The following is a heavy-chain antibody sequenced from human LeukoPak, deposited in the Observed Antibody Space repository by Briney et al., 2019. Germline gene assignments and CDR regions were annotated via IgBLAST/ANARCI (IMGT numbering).Heavy chain of an antibody. J-gene: IGHJ4*02. Sequence: GASVKVSCKASGYTFTSYGISWVRQAPGQGLEWMGWISAYNGNTNYAQKLQGRVTMTTDTSTSTAYMELRSLRSDDTAVYYCARDNPPLDYDFWSGYYQGPFDYWGQGTLVTVSS. D-gene: IGHD3-3*01. CDR1: GYTFTSYG. V-gene: IGHV1-18*01. CDR3: ARDNPPLDYDFWSGYYQGPFDY. CDR2: ISAYNGNT.